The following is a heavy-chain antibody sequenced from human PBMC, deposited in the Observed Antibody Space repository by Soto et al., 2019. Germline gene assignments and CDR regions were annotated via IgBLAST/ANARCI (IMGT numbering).Heavy chain of an antibody. D-gene: IGHD6-6*01. Sequence: QVQLVESGGGGVQPGRSLRLSCAASGFTFSSYGMHWVRQAPGKGLEWVAVISYDGSNKYYADSVKGRFTISRDNSKNTLYLQMNSLRAEDTAVYYCAKDRGIAARNSYYGMDVWGQGTTVTVSS. CDR1: GFTFSSYG. CDR2: ISYDGSNK. CDR3: AKDRGIAARNSYYGMDV. J-gene: IGHJ6*02. V-gene: IGHV3-30*18.